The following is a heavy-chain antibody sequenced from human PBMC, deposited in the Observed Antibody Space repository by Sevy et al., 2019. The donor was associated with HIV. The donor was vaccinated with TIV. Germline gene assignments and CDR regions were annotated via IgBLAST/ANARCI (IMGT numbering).Heavy chain of an antibody. J-gene: IGHJ4*02. CDR1: GFTFTNSA. CDR3: TKDRVIYCSSISCQEFDY. D-gene: IGHD2-2*01. CDR2: ISDSAGSI. V-gene: IGHV3-23*01. Sequence: GGSLRLSCAASGFTFTNSAMRWVRQAPGKGLEWVSTISDSAGSIYYADSVKGRFTISRDNSKNTLYLRMNSLRAEDTAVYYCTKDRVIYCSSISCQEFDYWGQGTLVTVSS.